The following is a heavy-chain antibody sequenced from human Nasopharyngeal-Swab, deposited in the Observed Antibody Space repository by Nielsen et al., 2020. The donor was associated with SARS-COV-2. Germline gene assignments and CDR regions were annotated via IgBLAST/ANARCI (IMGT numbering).Heavy chain of an antibody. V-gene: IGHV4-39*01. CDR3: ASIAAAGAPGY. D-gene: IGHD6-13*01. Sequence: WVRQAPGKGLEWIGSIYYSGSTYYNPSLKSRVTISVDTSKNQFSLKLSSVTAADTAVYYCASIAAAGAPGYWGQGTLVTVSS. CDR2: IYYSGST. J-gene: IGHJ4*02.